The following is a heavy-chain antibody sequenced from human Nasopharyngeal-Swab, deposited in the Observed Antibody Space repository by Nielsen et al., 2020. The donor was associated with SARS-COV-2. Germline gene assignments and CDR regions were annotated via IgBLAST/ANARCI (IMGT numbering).Heavy chain of an antibody. D-gene: IGHD2-2*01. J-gene: IGHJ4*02. Sequence: VRQMPGKGLEWMGIIYPGDSDTRYSPSFQGQVTISADKSISTAYLQWSSLKASDTAIYYCARRGRYCSSTSCYAEHFDYWGQGTLVTVSS. CDR2: IYPGDSDT. CDR3: ARRGRYCSSTSCYAEHFDY. V-gene: IGHV5-51*01.